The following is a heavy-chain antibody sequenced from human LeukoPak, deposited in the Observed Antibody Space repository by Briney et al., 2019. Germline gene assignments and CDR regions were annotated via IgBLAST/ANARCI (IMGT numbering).Heavy chain of an antibody. V-gene: IGHV3-21*01. Sequence: GGSLRLSCAASGFTFSSYSMNWVRQAPGKGLEWVSSISSSSSYIYYADSVKGRFTISRDNAKNSLYLQMNSLRAEDTAMYYCARRYCSGGSCYGNAFDIWGQGAMVTVPS. CDR3: ARRYCSGGSCYGNAFDI. J-gene: IGHJ3*02. CDR1: GFTFSSYS. D-gene: IGHD2-15*01. CDR2: ISSSSSYI.